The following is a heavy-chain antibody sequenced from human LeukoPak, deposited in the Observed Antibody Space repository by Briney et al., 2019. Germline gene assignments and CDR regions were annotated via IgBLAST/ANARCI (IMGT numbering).Heavy chain of an antibody. Sequence: GGSLRLSCAASGFIFSSYPMSWVRQAPGKGLEWVSAISGTAENTYYADSVKGRFSISRDNSRNTVHLQMNSLRPEDTAVYYSANQRGGFWGQGTLVTVSS. D-gene: IGHD3-10*01. CDR3: ANQRGGF. CDR1: GFIFSSYP. CDR2: ISGTAENT. J-gene: IGHJ4*02. V-gene: IGHV3-23*01.